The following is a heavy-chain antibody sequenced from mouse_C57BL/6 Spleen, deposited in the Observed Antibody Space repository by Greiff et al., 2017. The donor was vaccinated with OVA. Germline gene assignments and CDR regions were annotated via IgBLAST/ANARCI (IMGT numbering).Heavy chain of an antibody. D-gene: IGHD1-1*01. CDR1: GYTFTSYW. V-gene: IGHV1-53*01. CDR2: INPSNGGT. J-gene: IGHJ1*03. CDR3: ARWTTVVATRYFDV. Sequence: VQLQQPGTELVKPGASVKLSCKASGYTFTSYWMHWVKQRPGQGLEWIGNINPSNGGTNYNEKFKSKATLTVDKSSSTAYMQLSSLTSEDSAVYYCARWTTVVATRYFDVWGTGTTVTVSS.